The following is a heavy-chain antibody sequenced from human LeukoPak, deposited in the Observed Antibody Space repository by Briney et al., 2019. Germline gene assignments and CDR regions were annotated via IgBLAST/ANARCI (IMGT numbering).Heavy chain of an antibody. V-gene: IGHV3-30*18. CDR3: AKDPEAYCGGDCYFYHYGMAV. CDR1: GCTFSRYG. D-gene: IGHD2-21*02. Sequence: GGSLRLSCAVSGCTFSRYGMQWVRQAPGKGLEWVAVITYGGSNTYYADSVKGRFTISRDSSKNTLYLQMNSLRAEDTAVYYCAKDPEAYCGGDCYFYHYGMAVWGQRTTVTVSS. CDR2: ITYGGSNT. J-gene: IGHJ6*02.